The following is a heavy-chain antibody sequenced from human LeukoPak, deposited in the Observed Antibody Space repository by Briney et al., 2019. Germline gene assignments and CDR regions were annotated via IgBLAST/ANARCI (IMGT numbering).Heavy chain of an antibody. CDR3: ATRVAGSLHYYYYGMDV. CDR1: GYILTELS. V-gene: IGHV1-24*01. Sequence: ASVKVSCKVSGYILTELSMHWVRQAPGKGLEWMGGFDPEDGETIYAQKFQGRVTMTEDTSTDTAYMELSSLRSEDTAVYYCATRVAGSLHYYYYGMDVWGQGTTVTVSS. D-gene: IGHD6-19*01. J-gene: IGHJ6*02. CDR2: FDPEDGET.